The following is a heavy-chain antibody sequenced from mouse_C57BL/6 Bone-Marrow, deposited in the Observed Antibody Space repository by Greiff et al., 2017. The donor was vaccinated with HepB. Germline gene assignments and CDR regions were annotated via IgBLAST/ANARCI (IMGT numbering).Heavy chain of an antibody. CDR1: GFTFSSYA. D-gene: IGHD1-1*01. CDR2: ISDGGSYT. J-gene: IGHJ4*01. CDR3: ASGPLITTHCAMDY. Sequence: EVKLVESGGGLVKPGGSLKLSCAASGFTFSSYAMSWVRQTPEKRLEWVATISDGGSYTYYPDNVKGRCTISRDNAKNNLYLQMSHLKSEATAMYYCASGPLITTHCAMDYWGQGTSVTVSS. V-gene: IGHV5-4*03.